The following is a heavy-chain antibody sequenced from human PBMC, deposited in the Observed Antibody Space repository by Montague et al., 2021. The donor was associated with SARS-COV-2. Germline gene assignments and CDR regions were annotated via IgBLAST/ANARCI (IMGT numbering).Heavy chain of an antibody. D-gene: IGHD2-2*01. Sequence: SETLSLTCAVYGGSFSGYYWSWIRQPPGKGLEWIGEVNHSGRTNYNPSLKSRVTISVDTSKSQFSLNMSSVTAADTAVYYCARVRAVPAAMRIFTLGRSYYGMDVWGQGTTVTVSS. CDR1: GGSFSGYY. CDR3: ARVRAVPAAMRIFTLGRSYYGMDV. V-gene: IGHV4-34*01. J-gene: IGHJ6*02. CDR2: VNHSGRT.